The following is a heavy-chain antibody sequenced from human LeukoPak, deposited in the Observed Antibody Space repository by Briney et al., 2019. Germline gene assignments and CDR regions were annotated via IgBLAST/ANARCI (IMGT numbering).Heavy chain of an antibody. D-gene: IGHD2-15*01. V-gene: IGHV1-24*01. CDR2: FDPEDGET. CDR1: GYTLTELS. CDR3: ATSGYCSGGSCYSGMGAYYYYGMDV. Sequence: ASVKVSCKLSGYTLTELSMHWVRQAPGNGLEWMGGFDPEDGETIYAQKFQGRVTMTEDTSTDTAFMELSSLRYEDTAVYYCATSGYCSGGSCYSGMGAYYYYGMDVWGQGTTVTVSS. J-gene: IGHJ6*02.